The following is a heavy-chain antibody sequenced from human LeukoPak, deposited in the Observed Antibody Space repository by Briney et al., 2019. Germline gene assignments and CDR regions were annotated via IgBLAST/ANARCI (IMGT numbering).Heavy chain of an antibody. CDR2: INHSGTT. D-gene: IGHD2-2*01. V-gene: IGHV4-34*01. Sequence: SETLSPTCAVYGGSFSGYYWSWIRQPPGKGLEWIGEINHSGTTNYNPSLKSRVTISVDTSKNQFSLNLSSVTAADTAVFYCARRGVYCSGTSCYWVFDYWGQGTLVTVSS. CDR3: ARRGVYCSGTSCYWVFDY. J-gene: IGHJ4*02. CDR1: GGSFSGYY.